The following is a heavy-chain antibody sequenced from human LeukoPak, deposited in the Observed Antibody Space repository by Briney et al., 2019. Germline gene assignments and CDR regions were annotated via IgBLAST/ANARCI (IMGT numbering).Heavy chain of an antibody. CDR2: IYYSGGT. CDR1: GGSISSSSYY. Sequence: PSETLSLTCTVSGGSISSSSYYWGWLRQPPGRGLEWGGNIYYSGGTYYNPSLKSRVTMSVDTSKNQFSLKLSSVTAADTAVYYCARDWGYSGYEDYYYGMDVWGQGTTVTVSS. V-gene: IGHV4-39*07. J-gene: IGHJ6*02. CDR3: ARDWGYSGYEDYYYGMDV. D-gene: IGHD5-12*01.